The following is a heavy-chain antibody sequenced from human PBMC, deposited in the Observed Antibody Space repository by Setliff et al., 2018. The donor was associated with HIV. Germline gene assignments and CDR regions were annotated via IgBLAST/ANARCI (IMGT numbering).Heavy chain of an antibody. J-gene: IGHJ2*01. CDR1: GGSISGSDYY. V-gene: IGHV4-39*07. CDR3: ARERGGGYDGWFTDL. D-gene: IGHD5-12*01. CDR2: IYYSGTT. Sequence: SETLSLTCTVSGGSISGSDYYWAWIRQPPGKGLEWIGSIYYSGTTYYNPSLKSRVTISVDTSKDQFSLKRTSVTAADTAVYYCARERGGGYDGWFTDLWGRGTLVTVSS.